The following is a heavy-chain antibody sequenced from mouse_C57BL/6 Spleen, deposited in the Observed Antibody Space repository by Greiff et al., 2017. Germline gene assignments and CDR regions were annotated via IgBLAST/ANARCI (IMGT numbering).Heavy chain of an antibody. CDR1: GYTFTSST. V-gene: IGHV1-4*01. J-gene: IGHJ3*01. D-gene: IGHD2-2*01. Sequence: VQLQQSGAELARPGASVKMSCKASGYTFTSSTMHWVKQRPGTGLEWIGYINPSSGYTKYNQKFKEKATLTADKSSSTAYMQLSSLTSEDSAVYYCALYYGYDGPFAYWGQGTLVTVSA. CDR3: ALYYGYDGPFAY. CDR2: INPSSGYT.